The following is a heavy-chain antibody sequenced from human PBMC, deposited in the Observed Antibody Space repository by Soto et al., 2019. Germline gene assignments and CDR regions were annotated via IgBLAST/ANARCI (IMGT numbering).Heavy chain of an antibody. J-gene: IGHJ4*02. Sequence: GASVKVSCKASGYTFTSYTISWVRQAPGQGLEWMGWINAYNGKTKYAQSFQARVTMTTDTSTSTAHMELRSLRSDDTAVYYCARREGTSDFWGGYYVGPFFDYWGQGTLVTVSS. CDR2: INAYNGKT. CDR1: GYTFTSYT. D-gene: IGHD3-3*01. V-gene: IGHV1-18*01. CDR3: ARREGTSDFWGGYYVGPFFDY.